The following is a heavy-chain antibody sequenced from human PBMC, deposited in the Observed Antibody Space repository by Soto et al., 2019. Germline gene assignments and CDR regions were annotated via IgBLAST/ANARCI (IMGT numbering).Heavy chain of an antibody. D-gene: IGHD5-18*01. CDR3: ARDQPGYSYGYGLGY. J-gene: IGHJ4*02. CDR2: ISSSSSYI. Sequence: GGALRLSCAASGFTFSSYSMNWVRQAPGKGLEWVSSISSSSSYIYYADSVKGRLTISRDNAKNSLYLQMNSLRAEDTAVYYCARDQPGYSYGYGLGYWGQGTLVTVSS. V-gene: IGHV3-21*01. CDR1: GFTFSSYS.